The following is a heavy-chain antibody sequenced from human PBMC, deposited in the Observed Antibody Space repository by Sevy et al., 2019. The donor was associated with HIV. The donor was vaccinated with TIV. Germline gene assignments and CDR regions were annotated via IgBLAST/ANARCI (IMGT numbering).Heavy chain of an antibody. J-gene: IGHJ3*01. CDR2: ISGPGYGT. CDR3: AKALNPAWESMLEVNLRSLKGFDV. CDR1: GFTFNTHA. Sequence: GGSLRLSCAASGFTFNTHAMNWVRQAPGKGLEWVSVISGPGYGTNYADSVKGRFTISRDNSKNTLYLQMNSLRDDDTAVYYCAKALNPAWESMLEVNLRSLKGFDVWGQGTMVTVSS. D-gene: IGHD3-22*01. V-gene: IGHV3-23*01.